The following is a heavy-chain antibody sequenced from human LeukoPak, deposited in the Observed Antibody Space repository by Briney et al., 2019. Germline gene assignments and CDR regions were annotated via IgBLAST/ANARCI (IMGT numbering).Heavy chain of an antibody. J-gene: IGHJ4*02. CDR1: GFTFSSYA. V-gene: IGHV3-23*01. D-gene: IGHD3-22*01. CDR2: ISGSGDNT. Sequence: GGSLRLSCAASGFTFSSYAMSWVRQAPGKGLEWVSGISGSGDNTYYADSVKGRFTISRDNSKNTLYVQVNSLGTEDTAAYYCAKGSYFDSSGSFYFDYWGQGTLVTVSS. CDR3: AKGSYFDSSGSFYFDY.